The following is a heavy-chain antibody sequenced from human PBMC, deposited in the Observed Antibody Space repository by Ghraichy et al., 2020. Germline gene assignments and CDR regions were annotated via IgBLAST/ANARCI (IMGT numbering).Heavy chain of an antibody. D-gene: IGHD6-19*01. Sequence: SETLSLTCTASGGSISLYYWSWIRQPPGKGLEWIGSILYTGSTNYNPSLKSRVTISVDTSKNQFSLGLTSVTAADTAVYYCAGGAHSSGWSDFWGQGTLISVSS. V-gene: IGHV4-59*01. J-gene: IGHJ4*02. CDR1: GGSISLYY. CDR3: AGGAHSSGWSDF. CDR2: ILYTGST.